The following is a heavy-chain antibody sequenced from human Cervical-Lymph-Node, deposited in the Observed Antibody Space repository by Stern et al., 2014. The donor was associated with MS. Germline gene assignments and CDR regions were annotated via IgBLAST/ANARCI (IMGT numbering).Heavy chain of an antibody. CDR1: GGTFSSSD. CDR2: IIPIIGTA. J-gene: IGHJ4*02. V-gene: IGHV1-69*01. D-gene: IGHD3-10*01. CDR3: ALGGFGHYFEY. Sequence: QMQLVQSGAEVQKPGSSVKVSCRASGGTFSSSDISWVRQAPGQGLEWMRCIIPIIGTANYAQKYQGRVTITADESTSTAYMELSSLRSEDTAIYYCALGGFGHYFEYWGQGPLVTVSS.